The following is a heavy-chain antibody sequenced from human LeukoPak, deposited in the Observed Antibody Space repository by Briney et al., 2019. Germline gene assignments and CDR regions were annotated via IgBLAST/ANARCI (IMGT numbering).Heavy chain of an antibody. V-gene: IGHV7-4-1*02. CDR2: IKANTGTP. J-gene: IGHJ4*02. Sequence: ASVKVSCKASGHTFPNYVMNWVRQAPGQGLEWMGWIKANTGTPTYAQGFTGRFVFSLDTSVSTAFLQITSLEAEDTAVYYCALRPWGYIDGFSLSQYWGQGTLVTVSS. CDR3: ALRPWGYIDGFSLSQY. CDR1: GHTFPNYV. D-gene: IGHD5-24*01.